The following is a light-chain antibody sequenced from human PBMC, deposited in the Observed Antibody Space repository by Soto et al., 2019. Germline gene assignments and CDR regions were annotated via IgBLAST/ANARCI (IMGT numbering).Light chain of an antibody. CDR1: SSDVGGFKF. V-gene: IGLV2-8*01. Sequence: QSALTQPPSASGSPGQSVTISCTGTSSDVGGFKFVSWYQQHQGKAPKLMIYEVTKRPSGVPDRFSGSKSGNTASLTVSGLQPEDEADYYCSSYAGSNNVLFGGGTKLTVL. CDR2: EVT. J-gene: IGLJ2*01. CDR3: SSYAGSNNVL.